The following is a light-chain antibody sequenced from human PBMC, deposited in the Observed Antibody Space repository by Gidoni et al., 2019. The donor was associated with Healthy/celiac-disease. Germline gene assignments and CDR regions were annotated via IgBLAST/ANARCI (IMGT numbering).Light chain of an antibody. Sequence: SYELTQPPSVSVSPGQTASITCSGDKLGDKYACWYQQKPGQSPVLVIYQDSKRPSGIPERFSGSNSGNTATLTISGTQAMDEADYYCQAWDAHGVFGGGTKLTVL. CDR2: QDS. V-gene: IGLV3-1*01. J-gene: IGLJ2*01. CDR3: QAWDAHGV. CDR1: KLGDKY.